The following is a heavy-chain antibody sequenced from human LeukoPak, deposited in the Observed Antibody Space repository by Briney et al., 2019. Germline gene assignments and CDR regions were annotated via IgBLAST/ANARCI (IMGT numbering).Heavy chain of an antibody. V-gene: IGHV4-59*01. J-gene: IGHJ4*02. D-gene: IGHD6-13*01. CDR3: AREVVAAAGTVDY. CDR2: IHYSGST. Sequence: PSETLSLTCDVHGGSFRGYSWNWLRQPPGKGLEWIGYIHYSGSTNYNPSLKSRVTISVDTSKNQFSLILSSVTTADTAVYYCAREVVAAAGTVDYWGQGTLVTVSS. CDR1: GGSFRGYS.